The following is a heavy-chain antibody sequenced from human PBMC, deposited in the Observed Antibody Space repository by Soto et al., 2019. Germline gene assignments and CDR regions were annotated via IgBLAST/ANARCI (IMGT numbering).Heavy chain of an antibody. D-gene: IGHD5-18*01. CDR3: ASTRGYSYGLDY. J-gene: IGHJ4*02. V-gene: IGHV1-8*01. Sequence: QVQLVQSGAEVKKPGASVKASCKASGYTFTSYDINWVRQATGQGLEWMGWMNPNSGNTGYAQKFQGRVTMTRNTSISTAYMELSSLRSEDTAVYYCASTRGYSYGLDYWGQGTLVTVSS. CDR1: GYTFTSYD. CDR2: MNPNSGNT.